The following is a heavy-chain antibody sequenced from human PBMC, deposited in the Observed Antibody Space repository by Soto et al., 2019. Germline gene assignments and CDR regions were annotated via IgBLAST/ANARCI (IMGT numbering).Heavy chain of an antibody. Sequence: QVQLVQSGAEVKKPGSSVKVSCKASGGTFSSYAISWVRQAPGQGLEWMGGIIPILVTANYAQKFQGRVTLTANESTRTAYMELSSLRSEEMAVYYCARMGVRGYRYGHGIWGQGTMVTVSS. D-gene: IGHD5-18*01. CDR2: IIPILVTA. CDR1: GGTFSSYA. CDR3: ARMGVRGYRYGHGI. V-gene: IGHV1-69*11. J-gene: IGHJ3*02.